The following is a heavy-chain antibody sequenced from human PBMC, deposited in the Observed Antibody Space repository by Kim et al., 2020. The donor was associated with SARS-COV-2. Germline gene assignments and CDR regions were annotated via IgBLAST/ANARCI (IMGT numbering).Heavy chain of an antibody. Sequence: GGSLRLSCAASGFTFSHFWMTWVRQAPGKGLEWVANINIDGSVEHYVDSVKGRFTISRDNTKNSVYLQMNSLRSEDTAVYHCATSSNWAFDHWGQGTLVTVSS. V-gene: IGHV3-7*03. CDR2: INIDGSVE. CDR3: ATSSNWAFDH. CDR1: GFTFSHFW. D-gene: IGHD3-16*01. J-gene: IGHJ4*02.